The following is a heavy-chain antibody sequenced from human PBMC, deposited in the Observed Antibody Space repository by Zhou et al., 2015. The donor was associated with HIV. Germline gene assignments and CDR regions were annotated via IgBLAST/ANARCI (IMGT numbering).Heavy chain of an antibody. CDR1: GGTFSSYA. Sequence: QVQLVQSGAEVKKPGSSVKVSCKASGGTFSSYAISWVRQAPGQGLEWMGGIIPIFGTANYAQKFQGRVTITADESTSTAYMELSSLRSEDTAVYYCAREGYYYDSSGYYIAEYFQHWGQGTLVTVSS. CDR2: IIPIFGTA. J-gene: IGHJ1*01. V-gene: IGHV1-69*01. D-gene: IGHD3-22*01. CDR3: AREGYYYDSSGYYIAEYFQH.